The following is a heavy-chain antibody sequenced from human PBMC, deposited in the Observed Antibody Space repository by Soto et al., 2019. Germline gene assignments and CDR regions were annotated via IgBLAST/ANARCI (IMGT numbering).Heavy chain of an antibody. D-gene: IGHD3-10*01. Sequence: QVQLVQSGAEVKRPGSSVKVSCKASGDTFNFYSINWVRQAPGLGLEWMGRVNPIVSMSNYAQKFQGRVTMTADRSTSTAYMELSSLRSEDRDIYYCESSYGSGYRAFDYWGQGALVTVSS. CDR1: GDTFNFYS. CDR2: VNPIVSMS. J-gene: IGHJ4*02. CDR3: ESSYGSGYRAFDY. V-gene: IGHV1-69*02.